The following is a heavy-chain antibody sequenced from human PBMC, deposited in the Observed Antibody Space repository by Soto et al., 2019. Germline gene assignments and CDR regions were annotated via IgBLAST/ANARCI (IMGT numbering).Heavy chain of an antibody. CDR3: ARDAVSYGDESSGRRAYGMDC. V-gene: IGHV3-23*01. D-gene: IGHD3-22*01. CDR1: GFTFSSYA. J-gene: IGHJ6*04. Sequence: GGSLRLSCAASGFTFSSYAMSWVRQAPGKGLEWVSAISGSGSSKYYADSVKGRFTISRDNPKNTLFLDIDRLRAEDAAVYYCARDAVSYGDESSGRRAYGMDCWGKGTKVTVDS. CDR2: ISGSGSSK.